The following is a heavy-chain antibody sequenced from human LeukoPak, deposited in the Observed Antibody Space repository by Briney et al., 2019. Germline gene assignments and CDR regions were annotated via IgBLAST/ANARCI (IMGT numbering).Heavy chain of an antibody. CDR2: IIPIFGTA. CDR1: GGTFSSYA. CDR3: AIYGDYGGDYFDY. Sequence: ASVKVSCKASGGTFSSYAVSWVRQAPGQGLEWMGGIIPIFGTANYAQKFQGRVTITADESTSTAYMELSSLRSEDTAVYYCAIYGDYGGDYFDYWGQGTLVTVSS. D-gene: IGHD4-17*01. J-gene: IGHJ4*02. V-gene: IGHV1-69*01.